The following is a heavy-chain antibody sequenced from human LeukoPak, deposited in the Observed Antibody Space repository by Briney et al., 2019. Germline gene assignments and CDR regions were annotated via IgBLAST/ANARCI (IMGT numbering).Heavy chain of an antibody. Sequence: HPGRSLRLSCAASGFTFSSYGMHWVRQAPGKGLEWVAVISYDGSNKYYADSVKGRFTISRDNSKNTLYLQMNSLRAEDTAVYYCAIYCSSGSEGMDVWGQGTTVTVSS. CDR2: ISYDGSNK. CDR3: AIYCSSGSEGMDV. D-gene: IGHD2-2*01. J-gene: IGHJ6*02. CDR1: GFTFSSYG. V-gene: IGHV3-30*03.